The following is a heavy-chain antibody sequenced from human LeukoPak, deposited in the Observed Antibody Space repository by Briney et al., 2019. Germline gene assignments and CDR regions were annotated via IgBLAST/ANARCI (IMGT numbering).Heavy chain of an antibody. CDR1: GYTFTGYY. CDR3: ARRIAVADTNYYYYYMDV. Sequence: ASVKVSCKASGYTFTGYYMHWVRQAPGQGLEWMGIINPSGGSTSYAQKFQGRVTMTRDMSTSTVYMELSSLRSEDTAVYYCARRIAVADTNYYYYYMDVWGKGTTVTVSS. D-gene: IGHD6-19*01. V-gene: IGHV1-46*01. CDR2: INPSGGST. J-gene: IGHJ6*03.